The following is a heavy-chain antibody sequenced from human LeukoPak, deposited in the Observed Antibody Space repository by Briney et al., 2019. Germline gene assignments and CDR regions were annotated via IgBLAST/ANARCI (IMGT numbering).Heavy chain of an antibody. J-gene: IGHJ4*02. CDR2: VYTSGST. CDR3: ARRMLYYDLDY. Sequence: PSETLSLTCTVSGGSISSGSYYWSWIRQPAGKGLEWIGRVYTSGSTNYNPSLKSRFTISVDTSKNQFSLKLRSVTAADTAVYYCARRMLYYDLDYWGQGTLVTVSS. D-gene: IGHD3/OR15-3a*01. V-gene: IGHV4-61*02. CDR1: GGSISSGSYY.